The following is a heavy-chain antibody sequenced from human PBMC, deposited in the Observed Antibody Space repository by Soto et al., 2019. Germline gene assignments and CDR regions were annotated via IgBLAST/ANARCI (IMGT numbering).Heavy chain of an antibody. V-gene: IGHV4-34*01. D-gene: IGHD1-1*01. Sequence: QVQLQQWGAGLLKPSETLSLTCAVYGGSFSGYYWSWIRQPPGKGLEWIGEINHSGSTNYNPSLKSRVTISVDTSKNQFSLKRSSVTAADTAVYYCARGPVAPDDSNLPDYWGQGTLVTVSS. CDR1: GGSFSGYY. CDR3: ARGPVAPDDSNLPDY. J-gene: IGHJ4*02. CDR2: INHSGST.